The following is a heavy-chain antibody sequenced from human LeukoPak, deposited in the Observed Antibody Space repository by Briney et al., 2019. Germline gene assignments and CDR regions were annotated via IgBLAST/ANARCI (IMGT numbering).Heavy chain of an antibody. V-gene: IGHV1-69*05. CDR1: GGTFSSYA. Sequence: GSSVTVSCKASGGTFSSYAISWVRPAPGQGLEWMGGTIPIFGTANYAQKFQGRVTITTDESTSTAYMELSSLRSEDTAVYYCATPSIAARYYYYYYMDVWGKGTTVTVSS. D-gene: IGHD6-6*01. CDR2: TIPIFGTA. J-gene: IGHJ6*03. CDR3: ATPSIAARYYYYYYMDV.